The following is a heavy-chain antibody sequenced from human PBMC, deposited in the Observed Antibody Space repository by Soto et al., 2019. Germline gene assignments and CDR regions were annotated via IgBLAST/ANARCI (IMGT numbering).Heavy chain of an antibody. CDR1: GFTFSNYA. CDR2: ISNSGDST. D-gene: IGHD2-21*01. V-gene: IGHV3-23*01. Sequence: GGSLRLSCAASGFTFSNYAMGWVRQAPGKGLQWVSDISNSGDSTHYADSVKGRFTVSRDNSKNTLYLQMNSLRTEDTAVYYCAKDLQGVVGGYFDYWGQGTLVTVSS. J-gene: IGHJ4*02. CDR3: AKDLQGVVGGYFDY.